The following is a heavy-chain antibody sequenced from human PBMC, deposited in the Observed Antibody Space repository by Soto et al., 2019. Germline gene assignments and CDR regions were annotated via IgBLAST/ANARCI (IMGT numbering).Heavy chain of an antibody. Sequence: ASVKVSCKASGGTFSSYAISWVRQAPGQGLEWMGWISAYNGNTNYAQKLQGRVTMTTDTSTSTAYMELRSLRSDDTAVYYCAVHGGYSYGPSYYYYGMDVWGQGTTVTVSS. CDR3: AVHGGYSYGPSYYYYGMDV. CDR2: ISAYNGNT. V-gene: IGHV1-18*01. D-gene: IGHD5-18*01. CDR1: GGTFSSYA. J-gene: IGHJ6*02.